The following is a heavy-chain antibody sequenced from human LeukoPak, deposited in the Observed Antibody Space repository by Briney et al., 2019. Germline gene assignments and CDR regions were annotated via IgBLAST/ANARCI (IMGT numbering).Heavy chain of an antibody. J-gene: IGHJ4*02. CDR2: ISYDGNNK. D-gene: IGHD1-14*01. CDR1: GFTFSSYG. V-gene: IGHV3-30*03. Sequence: GGSLRLSCAASGFTFSSYGMHWVRQAPGKSLEWVAVISYDGNNKYYADSVKGRFTISRDNAKNSLSLQMNSLRAEDTAVYYCARGPITGYFDYWGQGTLVTVSS. CDR3: ARGPITGYFDY.